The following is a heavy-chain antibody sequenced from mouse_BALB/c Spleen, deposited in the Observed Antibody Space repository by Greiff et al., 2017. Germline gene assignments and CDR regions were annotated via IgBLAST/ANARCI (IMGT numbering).Heavy chain of an antibody. V-gene: IGHV5-6-5*01. CDR3: ARGRDSVSYDYPAWFAY. CDR2: ISSGGST. CDR1: GFTFSSYA. D-gene: IGHD2-4*01. Sequence: EVHLVESGGGLVKPGGSLKLSCAASGFTFSSYAMSWVRQTPEKRLEWVASISSGGSTYYPDSVKGRFTISRDNARNILYLQMSSLRSEDTAMYYCARGRDSVSYDYPAWFAYWGQGTLVTVSA. J-gene: IGHJ3*01.